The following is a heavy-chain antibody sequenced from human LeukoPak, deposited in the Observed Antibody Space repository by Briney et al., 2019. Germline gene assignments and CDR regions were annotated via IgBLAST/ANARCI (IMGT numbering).Heavy chain of an antibody. CDR1: GFTFSDYY. Sequence: GGSLRLSCAASGFTFSDYYMSWIRQAPGKGLEWVSYISSSGSTIYYADSVKGRFTISRDNAKNSLYLQMNSLRAEDTAAYYCARDLVYATFDYWGQGTLVTVSS. CDR3: ARDLVYATFDY. CDR2: ISSSGSTI. J-gene: IGHJ4*02. V-gene: IGHV3-11*01. D-gene: IGHD2-8*01.